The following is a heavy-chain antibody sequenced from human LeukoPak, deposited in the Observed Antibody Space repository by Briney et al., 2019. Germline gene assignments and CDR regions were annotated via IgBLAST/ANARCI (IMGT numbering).Heavy chain of an antibody. D-gene: IGHD3-10*01. CDR2: IFYSGST. J-gene: IGHJ4*02. CDR3: ARGGAGSASYYNSDY. V-gene: IGHV4-59*01. Sequence: SGTLSLTCTVSGGSISSYYWSWIRQPPGKGLEWIGFIFYSGSTNYNPSLRSRVTISIDTSKNQFSLQLSSVTAADTAVYYCARGGAGSASYYNSDYWGRGTLVTVSS. CDR1: GGSISSYY.